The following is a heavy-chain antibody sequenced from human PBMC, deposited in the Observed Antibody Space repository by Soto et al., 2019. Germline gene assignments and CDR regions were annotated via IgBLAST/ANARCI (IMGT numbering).Heavy chain of an antibody. J-gene: IGHJ2*01. CDR1: GFTFSSYA. D-gene: IGHD4-4*01. Sequence: QVQLVESGGGVVQPGRSLRLSCAASGFTFSSYAMHWVRQAPGKGLEWVAVISYDGSNKYYADSVKGRFTISRDNSKNTLYLQMSSLRAEDTAVYYCARPLWRDDYNWGYFDLWGRGPLGTVAS. CDR3: ARPLWRDDYNWGYFDL. CDR2: ISYDGSNK. V-gene: IGHV3-30-3*01.